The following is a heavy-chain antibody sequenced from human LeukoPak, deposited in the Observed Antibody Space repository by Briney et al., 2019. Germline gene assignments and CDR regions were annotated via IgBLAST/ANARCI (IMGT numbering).Heavy chain of an antibody. J-gene: IGHJ4*02. Sequence: GGSLRLSCAASGFTFSSYSMNWVRQAPGKGLEWVSSISSSSSYIYYADSVKGRFTISRDNAKNSLYLRMNSLRAEDTAVYYCARVRRYCSSTSCYTLDYWGQGTLVTVSS. CDR2: ISSSSSYI. CDR3: ARVRRYCSSTSCYTLDY. D-gene: IGHD2-2*01. V-gene: IGHV3-21*01. CDR1: GFTFSSYS.